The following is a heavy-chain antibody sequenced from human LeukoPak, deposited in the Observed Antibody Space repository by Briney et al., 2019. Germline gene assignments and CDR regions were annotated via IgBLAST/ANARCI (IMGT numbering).Heavy chain of an antibody. CDR1: GYSISSGYY. CDR2: IYHSGST. Sequence: PSETLSLTCAVSGYSISSGYYWGWIRQPPGKGLEWIGSIYHSGSTYYNPSLKSRVTISVDTSKNQFSLKLSSVTAADTAVYYCARGGITMIGIDPLGQGTLVTVSS. D-gene: IGHD3-22*01. CDR3: ARGGITMIGIDP. V-gene: IGHV4-38-2*01. J-gene: IGHJ5*02.